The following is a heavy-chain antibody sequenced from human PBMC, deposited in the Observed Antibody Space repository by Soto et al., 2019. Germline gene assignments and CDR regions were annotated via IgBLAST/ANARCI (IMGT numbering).Heavy chain of an antibody. CDR1: GGTFSSYA. J-gene: IGHJ3*02. Sequence: EASVKVSCKASGGTFSSYAISWVRQAPGQGLEWMGGIIPIFGTANYAQKFQGRVTITADESTSTAYMELSSLRSEDTAVYYCASGDIVVVPAATDPRFAFDIWGPGTMVTVSS. D-gene: IGHD2-2*01. CDR2: IIPIFGTA. CDR3: ASGDIVVVPAATDPRFAFDI. V-gene: IGHV1-69*13.